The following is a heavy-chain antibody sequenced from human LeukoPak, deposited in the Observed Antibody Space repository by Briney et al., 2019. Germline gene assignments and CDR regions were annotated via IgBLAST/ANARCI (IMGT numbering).Heavy chain of an antibody. Sequence: PGGSLRLSCAASGFTFSSYAMSWVRQAPGKGLEWVSAISGSGGSTYYADSVKGRLTISRDNSKNTLYLQMNSLRAEDTAVYYCAKGRLWFGEFKEFDPWGQGTLVTVSS. CDR3: AKGRLWFGEFKEFDP. V-gene: IGHV3-23*01. CDR2: ISGSGGST. J-gene: IGHJ5*02. D-gene: IGHD3-10*01. CDR1: GFTFSSYA.